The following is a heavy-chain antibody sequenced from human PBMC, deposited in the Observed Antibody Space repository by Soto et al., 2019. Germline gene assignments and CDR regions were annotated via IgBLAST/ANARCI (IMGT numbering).Heavy chain of an antibody. CDR1: GGSFSGYY. V-gene: IGHV4-34*01. D-gene: IGHD3-3*01. Sequence: QVQLQQWGAGLLKPSETLSLTCAVYGGSFSGYYWSWIRQPPGKGLEWIGEINHSGSTNYNPSLKRRVTISVDTSKNQFSRKLSSVTAADTAVYYCARGLILEWFYNGHWFDPWGQGTLVTVSS. CDR3: ARGLILEWFYNGHWFDP. J-gene: IGHJ5*02. CDR2: INHSGST.